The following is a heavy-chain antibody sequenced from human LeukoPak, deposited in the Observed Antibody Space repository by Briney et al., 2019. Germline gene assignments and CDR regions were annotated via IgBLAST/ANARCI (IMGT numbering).Heavy chain of an antibody. CDR2: ISYDGSNK. D-gene: IGHD6-13*01. CDR1: GFTFSSYA. V-gene: IGHV3-30-3*01. CDR3: AREGTRDSWYDVYYYYYGMDV. Sequence: PGGSLRLSCAASGFTFSSYAMHWVRQAPGKGLEWVAVISYDGSNKYYADSVKGRFTISRDNSKNTLYLQMNSLRAEDTAVYYCAREGTRDSWYDVYYYYYGMDVWGQGTTVTVSS. J-gene: IGHJ6*02.